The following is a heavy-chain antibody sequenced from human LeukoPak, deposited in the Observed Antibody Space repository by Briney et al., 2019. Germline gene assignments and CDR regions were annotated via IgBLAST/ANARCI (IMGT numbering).Heavy chain of an antibody. J-gene: IGHJ5*02. CDR1: GFTFSSYV. D-gene: IGHD1-14*01. Sequence: GGSLRLSCAASGFTFSSYVLHWVRQPPGKGLEWVAVISYDGSNEHYVDSVKGRFTISRDNSKNTLYVQMNSLRAEDTAVYYCARSGDTNRNWFDPWGQGTLVTVSS. CDR3: ARSGDTNRNWFDP. CDR2: ISYDGSNE. V-gene: IGHV3-30-3*01.